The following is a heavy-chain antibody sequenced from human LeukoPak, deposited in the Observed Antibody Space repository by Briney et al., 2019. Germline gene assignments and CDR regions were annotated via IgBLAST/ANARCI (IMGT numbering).Heavy chain of an antibody. CDR3: ARQGATVSSNWFDP. V-gene: IGHV4-39*01. D-gene: IGHD4-11*01. CDR2: IYYSGST. J-gene: IGHJ5*02. Sequence: SETLSLTCTVSGGSISSSSYYWGWIRQPPGKGLEWIVSIYYSGSTYYNPSLKSRVTISVDTSKNQFSLKLSSVTAADTAVYYCARQGATVSSNWFDPWGQGTLVTVSS. CDR1: GGSISSSSYY.